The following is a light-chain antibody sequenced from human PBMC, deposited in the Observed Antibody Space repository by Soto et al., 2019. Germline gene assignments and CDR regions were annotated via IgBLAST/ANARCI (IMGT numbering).Light chain of an antibody. Sequence: DIQMTQSPSSLSASVGDRVTIACRASQDISGDLGWFQQKPGKAPKRLIYGASTLQSGVPSRFSGSGSGTEFTLTISSLQPEDFATYYCLQHYRYPLTFGQGTTVDIK. CDR3: LQHYRYPLT. CDR2: GAS. V-gene: IGKV1-17*01. J-gene: IGKJ1*01. CDR1: QDISGD.